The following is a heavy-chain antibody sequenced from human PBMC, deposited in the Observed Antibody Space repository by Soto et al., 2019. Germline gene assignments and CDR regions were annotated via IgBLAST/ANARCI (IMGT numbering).Heavy chain of an antibody. V-gene: IGHV4-39*01. D-gene: IGHD2-21*02. Sequence: SETLSLTCIVSGESISSSSYYWGWILQPPGKGLEWIGSIYYSGRTYYNPSFKSRVTISIDTSKNQFSLKLSSVTATDTAVYYCARQRTTVVTQAYFDHWGQGALVTVSS. CDR1: GESISSSSYY. CDR2: IYYSGRT. J-gene: IGHJ4*02. CDR3: ARQRTTVVTQAYFDH.